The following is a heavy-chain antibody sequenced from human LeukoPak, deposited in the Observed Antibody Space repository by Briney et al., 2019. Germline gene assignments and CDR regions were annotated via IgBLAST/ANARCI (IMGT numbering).Heavy chain of an antibody. CDR1: GGSISSYY. D-gene: IGHD6-13*01. CDR2: IYTSGST. CDR3: AAEGDYSSSWYGEDYFDY. V-gene: IGHV4-4*07. Sequence: TSETLSLTCTVSGGSISSYYWSWIRQPAGKGLEWIGRIYTSGSTNYNHSLKSRVTMSVDTSKNQFSLKLSSVTAADTAVYYCAAEGDYSSSWYGEDYFDYWGQGTLVTVSS. J-gene: IGHJ4*02.